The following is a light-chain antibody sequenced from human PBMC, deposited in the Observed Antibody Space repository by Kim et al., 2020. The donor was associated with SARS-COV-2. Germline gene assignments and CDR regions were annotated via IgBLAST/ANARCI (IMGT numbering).Light chain of an antibody. CDR1: RSNIGTNT. Sequence: GQGVTVSISGSRSNIGTNTVSWYQQHPGPAPKLLIYSNNHRPSGVPDRFSGSRSGTSASLTISGVQSEDEADYYCAAWDDSRNGLVFGGGTQLTVL. CDR2: SNN. V-gene: IGLV1-44*01. J-gene: IGLJ3*02. CDR3: AAWDDSRNGLV.